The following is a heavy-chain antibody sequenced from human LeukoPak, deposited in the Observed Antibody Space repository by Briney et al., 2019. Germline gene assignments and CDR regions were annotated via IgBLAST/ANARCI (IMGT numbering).Heavy chain of an antibody. D-gene: IGHD4-17*01. CDR2: ISSSSSYI. J-gene: IGHJ4*02. V-gene: IGHV3-21*01. Sequence: GGSLRLSCAASGFTFSSYSMNWVRQAPGKGLEWVSSISSSSSYIYYADSVKGRFTTSRDNAKNSLYLQMNSLRAEDTAVYYCARTTTVTTSSYGYWGQGTLVTVSS. CDR3: ARTTTVTTSSYGY. CDR1: GFTFSSYS.